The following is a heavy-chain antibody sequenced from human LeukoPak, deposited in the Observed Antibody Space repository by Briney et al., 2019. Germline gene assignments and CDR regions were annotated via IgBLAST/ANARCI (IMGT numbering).Heavy chain of an antibody. J-gene: IGHJ6*02. Sequence: GGSLRLSCAASGFTFSKAWMNWVRQPPGKGLEWVGRIKSETDGGTTDYAAPVRGRFTISRDDSESTLYLQMNSLKAEDTAVYYCMTGTDTDYYYDMDAWGQGTSVIVSS. CDR1: GFTFSKAW. D-gene: IGHD3/OR15-3a*01. CDR3: MTGTDTDYYYDMDA. V-gene: IGHV3-15*01. CDR2: IKSETDGGTT.